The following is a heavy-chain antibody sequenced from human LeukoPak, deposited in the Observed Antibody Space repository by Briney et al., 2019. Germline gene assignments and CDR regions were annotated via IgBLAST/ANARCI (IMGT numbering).Heavy chain of an antibody. CDR3: ARGLRYFDWTVPYYFDY. CDR2: IYYSGST. V-gene: IGHV4-59*01. J-gene: IGHJ4*02. D-gene: IGHD3-9*01. CDR1: GGSISGYY. Sequence: SETLSLTCTVSGGSISGYYWSWIRQPPGKGLEWIGYIYYSGSTNYNPSLKSRVTISVDTSKNQFSLKLSSVTAADTAVYYCARGLRYFDWTVPYYFDYWGQGTLVTVSS.